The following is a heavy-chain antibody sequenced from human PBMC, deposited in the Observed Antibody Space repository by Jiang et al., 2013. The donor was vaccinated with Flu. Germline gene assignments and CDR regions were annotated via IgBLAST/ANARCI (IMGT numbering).Heavy chain of an antibody. D-gene: IGHD4-23*01. Sequence: GAEVKKPGASVKVSCKASGYTFTGYFIHWVRQTPGQGLEWMGRINPNSGNTNYAQKFQGRVTMTRDTSISTAYMELSRLTSDDTAVYYCARTVVTRPLGYYYYYGMDVWGQGTTVTVSS. J-gene: IGHJ6*02. CDR2: INPNSGNT. V-gene: IGHV1-2*02. CDR3: ARTVVTRPLGYYYYYGMDV. CDR1: GYTFTGYF.